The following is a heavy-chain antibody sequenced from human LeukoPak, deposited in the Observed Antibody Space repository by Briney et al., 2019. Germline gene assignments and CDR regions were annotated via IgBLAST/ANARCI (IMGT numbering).Heavy chain of an antibody. CDR2: IYTSGST. CDR3: ASHDILTGYYSPRYYYYMDV. J-gene: IGHJ6*03. V-gene: IGHV4-4*09. D-gene: IGHD3-9*01. CDR1: GGSISSYY. Sequence: SETLSLTCTVSGGSISSYYWSWIRQPPGEGLEWIGNIYTSGSTNYNPSLKSRVTISVDTSKNQFSLKLSSVTAADTAVYYCASHDILTGYYSPRYYYYMDVWGKGTTVTVSS.